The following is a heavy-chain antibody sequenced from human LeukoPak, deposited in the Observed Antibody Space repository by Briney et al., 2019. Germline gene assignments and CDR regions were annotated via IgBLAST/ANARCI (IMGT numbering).Heavy chain of an antibody. V-gene: IGHV3-23*01. J-gene: IGHJ5*02. CDR1: GFSFSSYA. CDR3: AKDRVAARPVSWFDP. CDR2: VSGSGGST. D-gene: IGHD6-6*01. Sequence: PWGSLTLSCAASGFSFSSYAMNWGRQGQPPGLELVSVVSGSGGSTYYADSVKGRFTISRDNSKNTLYLQMNSLRAEDTAVYYCAKDRVAARPVSWFDPWGQGTLVTVSS.